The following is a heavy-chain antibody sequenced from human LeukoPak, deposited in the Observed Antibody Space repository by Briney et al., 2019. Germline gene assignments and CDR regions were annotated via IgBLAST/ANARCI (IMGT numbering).Heavy chain of an antibody. D-gene: IGHD5-24*01. V-gene: IGHV1-18*01. CDR1: GYTFRSYG. CDR3: ARDPRRTRRDGYNNDRYFDY. Sequence: ASVKVSCKASGYTFRSYGFSWVRQAPGQGLEWMGWISPYNGNTNYAQRFQGRVTMTTDTSTGTAYMELRSLRSDDTAVYYCARDPRRTRRDGYNNDRYFDYWGQGTLVTVSS. CDR2: ISPYNGNT. J-gene: IGHJ4*02.